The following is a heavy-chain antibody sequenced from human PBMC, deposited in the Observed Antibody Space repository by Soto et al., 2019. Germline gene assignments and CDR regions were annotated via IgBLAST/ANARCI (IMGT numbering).Heavy chain of an antibody. J-gene: IGHJ4*02. D-gene: IGHD1-1*01. V-gene: IGHV3-23*01. CDR2: ISDNGGNT. CDR3: AKLYWNPRYFDY. CDR1: GFTFSTVA. Sequence: GGSLRLSCVASGFTFSTVAMTWFRQAPGKGLEWVSSISDNGGNTDYADSVRGRFTLSRDNSKNTLYLQMNHLKAEDTAVYYCAKLYWNPRYFDYWGQGARVTVSS.